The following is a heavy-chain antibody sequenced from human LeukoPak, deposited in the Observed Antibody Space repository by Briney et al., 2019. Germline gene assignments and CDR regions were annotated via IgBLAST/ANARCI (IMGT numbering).Heavy chain of an antibody. J-gene: IGHJ3*01. Sequence: GGSLRLSCAASGFTFSSSWMRWVRQTPGKGLEWVARINTDGSSRSYADSVKGRFTISRDNAKNTLYLQMNRLRAEDTAVYYCARDGTYFDFWSGYYDGAFDFWGQGTKVTVSS. CDR3: ARDGTYFDFWSGYYDGAFDF. CDR2: INTDGSSR. D-gene: IGHD3-3*01. V-gene: IGHV3-74*01. CDR1: GFTFSSSW.